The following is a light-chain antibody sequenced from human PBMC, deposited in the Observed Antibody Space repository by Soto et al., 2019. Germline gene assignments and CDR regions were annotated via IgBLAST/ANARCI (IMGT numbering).Light chain of an antibody. CDR3: ETWDNDILV. Sequence: QSVLTQASSASASLGASVKLTCTLSSGHSSYIIAWHQQQPGKAPRYWMKLEVSGSYNKGSRVPDRFSGSGSGADRYLTLSGVQFEDEADYYCETWDNDILVFGGGTKLTVL. CDR2: LEVSGSY. J-gene: IGLJ2*01. CDR1: SGHSSYI. V-gene: IGLV4-60*02.